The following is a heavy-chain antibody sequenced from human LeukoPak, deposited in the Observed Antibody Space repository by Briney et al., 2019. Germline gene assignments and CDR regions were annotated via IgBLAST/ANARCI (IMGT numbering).Heavy chain of an antibody. Sequence: ASVKVSCKASGYTFTSYDINWVRQATGQGLEWMGWMNPNSGNTGYAQKFQGRVTITADESTSTAYMELSSLRSEDTAVYYCARDSPRGYPDAFDIWGQGTMVTVSS. D-gene: IGHD3-22*01. V-gene: IGHV1-8*01. CDR2: MNPNSGNT. J-gene: IGHJ3*02. CDR1: GYTFTSYD. CDR3: ARDSPRGYPDAFDI.